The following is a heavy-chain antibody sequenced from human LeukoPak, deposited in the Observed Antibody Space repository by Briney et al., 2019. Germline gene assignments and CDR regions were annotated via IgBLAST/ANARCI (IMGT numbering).Heavy chain of an antibody. CDR3: ARDGMTVLLGAPGWVDP. D-gene: IGHD2-21*02. CDR2: IIPILGIA. Sequence: SVKVSCKASGGTFSSYTISWVRQAPGQGLEWMGRIIPILGIANYAQKFQGRVTITADKSTSTAYMELSSLRSEDTAVYYCARDGMTVLLGAPGWVDPWGQGTLVTVSS. J-gene: IGHJ5*02. CDR1: GGTFSSYT. V-gene: IGHV1-69*04.